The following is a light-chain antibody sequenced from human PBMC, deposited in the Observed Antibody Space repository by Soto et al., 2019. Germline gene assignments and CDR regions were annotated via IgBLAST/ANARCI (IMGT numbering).Light chain of an antibody. V-gene: IGLV1-40*01. J-gene: IGLJ3*02. CDR2: GNR. Sequence: QSVLTQPPSVSGAPGQRVAISCTGNNSNLGAGYDVHWYQQLPGAAPKLVIFGNRNRPSGVPERFSGSKSGTSASLAITGLQAEAEADYYCQAYDYSLTAFVFGGGTKVTVL. CDR3: QAYDYSLTAFV. CDR1: NSNLGAGYD.